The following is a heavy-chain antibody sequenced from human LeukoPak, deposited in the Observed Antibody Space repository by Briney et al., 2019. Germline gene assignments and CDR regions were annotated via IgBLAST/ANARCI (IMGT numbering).Heavy chain of an antibody. D-gene: IGHD3-9*01. V-gene: IGHV3-30*02. Sequence: GGSLRLSCAASGFTFSTYGMHWVRQAPGKGPEWVAFIRYDGSNKYYADSVKGRFTISRDNSKNTLHLQMDSLRAEDTAVYYCARGPYYNTLTGFRGRILGFDYWGQGTLVTVSS. J-gene: IGHJ4*02. CDR3: ARGPYYNTLTGFRGRILGFDY. CDR1: GFTFSTYG. CDR2: IRYDGSNK.